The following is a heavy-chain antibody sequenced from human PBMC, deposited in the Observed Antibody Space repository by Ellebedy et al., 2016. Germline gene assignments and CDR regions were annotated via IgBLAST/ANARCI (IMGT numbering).Heavy chain of an antibody. J-gene: IGHJ4*02. V-gene: IGHV3-7*03. D-gene: IGHD1-1*01. CDR3: AKWDSNNYYYLDS. CDR1: GFTFSTYW. Sequence: GESLKISXAASGFTFSTYWMAWVRQAPGKGLEWVANIRQDGSEKYHVDSVKGRFTISRDNAKNSLYLQMNSLRAEDTARYYCAKWDSNNYYYLDSWGQGTLVTVSS. CDR2: IRQDGSEK.